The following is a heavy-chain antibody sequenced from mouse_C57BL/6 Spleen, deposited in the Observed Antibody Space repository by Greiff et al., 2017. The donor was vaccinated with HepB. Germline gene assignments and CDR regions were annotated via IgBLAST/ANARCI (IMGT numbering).Heavy chain of an antibody. Sequence: QVQLQQSGPELVKPGASVKISCKASGYAFSSSWMNWVKQRPGKGLEWIGRIYPGDGDTNYNGKFKGKATLTADKSSSTAYMQLSSLTSEDSAVYFCARRGTSGYFDVWGTGTTVTVSS. CDR1: GYAFSSSW. J-gene: IGHJ1*03. CDR2: IYPGDGDT. V-gene: IGHV1-82*01. D-gene: IGHD3-3*01. CDR3: ARRGTSGYFDV.